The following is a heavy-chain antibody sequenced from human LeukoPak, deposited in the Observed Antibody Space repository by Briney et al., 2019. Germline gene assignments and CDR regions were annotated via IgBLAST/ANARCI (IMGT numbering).Heavy chain of an antibody. D-gene: IGHD6-19*01. CDR2: ISYDGRNK. CDR3: AKAEGKNPTGGRWLD. Sequence: GGSLRLSCAASGFTFSLYAMHCVRQAPGKGLEWVAVISYDGRNKYYADSVKGRFTISRDDSKNTLYLQMNSLRAEDTAIYYCAKAEGKNPTGGRWLDWGQGTLVTVSS. V-gene: IGHV3-30*04. J-gene: IGHJ4*02. CDR1: GFTFSLYA.